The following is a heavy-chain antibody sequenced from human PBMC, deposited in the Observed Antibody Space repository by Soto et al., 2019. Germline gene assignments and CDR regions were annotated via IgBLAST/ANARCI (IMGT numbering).Heavy chain of an antibody. D-gene: IGHD3-10*01. CDR3: ARHFVAVVIKGWGY. CDR1: GGSISSSSYY. CDR2: LYYNGNA. J-gene: IGHJ4*02. V-gene: IGHV4-39*01. Sequence: SETLSLTCTVSGGSISSSSYYWGWIRQPPGKGLEWIGSLYYNGNAYYNPSLKSRVSMSVDTSKNQFSLKLVSVTAADTAVYYCARHFVAVVIKGWGYWGQGTLVTVSS.